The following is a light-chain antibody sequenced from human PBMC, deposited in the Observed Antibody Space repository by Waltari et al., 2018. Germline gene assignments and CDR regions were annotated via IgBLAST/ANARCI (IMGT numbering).Light chain of an antibody. Sequence: QSVVTQPPSASGTPGQRVTISCSGSSPNIGRNTVNWYQQLPGTAPKLLFYSNNQRPSGVPDRFSGSKSGTSASRAISGLQSEDEADYYCAAWDDSLNAVVFGGGTKLTVL. V-gene: IGLV1-44*01. CDR2: SNN. J-gene: IGLJ3*02. CDR1: SPNIGRNT. CDR3: AAWDDSLNAVV.